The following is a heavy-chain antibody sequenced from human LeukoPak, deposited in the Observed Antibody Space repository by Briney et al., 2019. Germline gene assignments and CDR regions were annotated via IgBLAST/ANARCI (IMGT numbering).Heavy chain of an antibody. J-gene: IGHJ6*03. CDR1: GGSISSYY. V-gene: IGHV4-59*01. CDR2: IYYSGST. D-gene: IGHD6-6*01. CDR3: ARVPYNSSSLYYYYYMDV. Sequence: SETLSLTCTVSGGSISSYYWSWIRQPPGKGLEWIGFIYYSGSTNYNPSLKSRVTISVDTSKNQFSLKLSSVTAADTAVYYCARVPYNSSSLYYYYYMDVWGKGTTVTVSS.